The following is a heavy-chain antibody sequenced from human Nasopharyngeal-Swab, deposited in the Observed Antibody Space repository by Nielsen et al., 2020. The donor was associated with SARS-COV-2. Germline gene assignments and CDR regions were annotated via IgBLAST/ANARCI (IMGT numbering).Heavy chain of an antibody. J-gene: IGHJ6*03. V-gene: IGHV1-8*01. CDR3: ARVKVRRSGWFLVDYYYMDV. CDR2: MNPNSGNT. Sequence: VRQAPGQGLEWMGWMNPNSGNTGYAQKFQGRVTMTRNTSISTAYMELSSLRSEDTAVYYCARVKVRRSGWFLVDYYYMDVWGKGTTVTVSS. D-gene: IGHD6-19*01.